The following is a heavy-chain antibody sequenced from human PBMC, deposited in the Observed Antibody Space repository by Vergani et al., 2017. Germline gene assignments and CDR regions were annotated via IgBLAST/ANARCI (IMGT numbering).Heavy chain of an antibody. CDR3: AKDQWLTRGYFDY. V-gene: IGHV3-23*01. CDR2: ISGSGGST. J-gene: IGHJ4*02. Sequence: EVQLLESGGGLVQPGGSLRLSCAASGFTFSSYAMSWVRQAPGKGLEWVSAISGSGGSTYYADSVKGRFTISRDNSKNTLYLQMNSPRAEDTAVYYCAKDQWLTRGYFDYWGQGTLVTVSS. CDR1: GFTFSSYA. D-gene: IGHD6-19*01.